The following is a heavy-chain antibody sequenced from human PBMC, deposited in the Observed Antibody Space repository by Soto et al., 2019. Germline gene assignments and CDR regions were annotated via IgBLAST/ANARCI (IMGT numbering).Heavy chain of an antibody. CDR3: AKGDNLGPKTGYAFDP. CDR1: GDSVSSNTAS. J-gene: IGHJ5*02. Sequence: SQTLSLTCAISGDSVSSNTASWNWIRQSPSRGLEWLGRTYFRSKWYNDCDVSVKSRIIINPDTSNNQFSLQLNSVTPEDTAVYFCAKGDNLGPKTGYAFDPWGQGIMVTVSS. V-gene: IGHV6-1*01. D-gene: IGHD5-12*01. CDR2: TYFRSKWYN.